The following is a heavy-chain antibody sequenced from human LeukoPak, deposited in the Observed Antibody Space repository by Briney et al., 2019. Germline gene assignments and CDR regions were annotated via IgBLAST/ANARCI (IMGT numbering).Heavy chain of an antibody. CDR1: GFTFSSYA. CDR2: ISYDGSNK. CDR3: ARGVATEVDYFDY. Sequence: GGSLRLSCAASGFTFSSYAMHCVRQAPGKGLEWVAVISYDGSNKYYADSVKGRFTISRDNSKNTLYLQMNSLRAEDTAVYYCARGVATEVDYFDYWGQGTLVTVSS. D-gene: IGHD5-12*01. J-gene: IGHJ4*02. V-gene: IGHV3-30-3*01.